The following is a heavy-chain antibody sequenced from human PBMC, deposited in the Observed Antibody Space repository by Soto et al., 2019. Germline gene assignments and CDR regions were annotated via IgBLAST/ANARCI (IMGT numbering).Heavy chain of an antibody. Sequence: GGSLRLSCATSGFTFGGYAMSWVRQAPGKGLEWVGFIRGKAYSGTTEYAASVRGRFTISRDDSKSIAYLQMNSLESEDIAVYYCARGRSSRKLYPTYFDYWGQGTLVTVSS. CDR2: IRGKAYSGTT. CDR3: ARGRSSRKLYPTYFDY. CDR1: GFTFGGYA. V-gene: IGHV3-49*04. J-gene: IGHJ4*02. D-gene: IGHD3-16*02.